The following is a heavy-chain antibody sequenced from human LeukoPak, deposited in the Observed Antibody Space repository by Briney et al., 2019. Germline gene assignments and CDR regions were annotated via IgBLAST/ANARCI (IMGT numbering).Heavy chain of an antibody. V-gene: IGHV3-23*01. CDR3: AKDLSYGDGAFDI. J-gene: IGHJ3*02. Sequence: GGSLRLSCAASGFTFSAYSMNWVRQAPGKGLEWVSAISGSGGSTYYADSVKGRFTISRDNSKNTLYLQMNSLRAEDTAVYYCAKDLSYGDGAFDIWGQGTMVTVSS. CDR2: ISGSGGST. CDR1: GFTFSAYS. D-gene: IGHD4-17*01.